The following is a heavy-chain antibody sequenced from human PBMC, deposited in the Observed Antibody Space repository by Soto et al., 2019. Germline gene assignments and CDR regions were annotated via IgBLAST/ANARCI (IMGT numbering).Heavy chain of an antibody. V-gene: IGHV4-34*01. CDR1: GGSFSGYY. D-gene: IGHD2-2*02. Sequence: LSLTCAVDGGSFSGYYWSWIRQPPGKGLEWIGEINHSGSTNYNPSLKRRVTISVDTSKNQFSLKLCSLTAAATAVYYCASAQPLGYCRSTSCSTTQSFDYWRQGTLVTVSS. CDR2: INHSGST. J-gene: IGHJ4*02. CDR3: ASAQPLGYCRSTSCSTTQSFDY.